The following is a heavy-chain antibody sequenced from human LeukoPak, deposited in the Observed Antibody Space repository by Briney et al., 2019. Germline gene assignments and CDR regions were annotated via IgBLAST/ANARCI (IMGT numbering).Heavy chain of an antibody. V-gene: IGHV4-61*02. CDR1: GGSISGGSYY. CDR3: ARDSSRYSYGLD. CDR2: IYTSGST. Sequence: SETLSLTCTVSGGSISGGSYYWSWIRQPAGKGLEWIGRIYTSGSTNYNPSLKSRVTISVDTSKNQFSLKLSSVTAADTAVYYCARDSSRYSYGLDWGQGTLVTVSS. J-gene: IGHJ4*02. D-gene: IGHD5-18*01.